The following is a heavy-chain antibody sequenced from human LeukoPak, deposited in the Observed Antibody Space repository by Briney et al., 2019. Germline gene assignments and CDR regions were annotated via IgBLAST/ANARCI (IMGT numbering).Heavy chain of an antibody. J-gene: IGHJ4*02. Sequence: SETLSLTCAVSGGSISSGSYYWSWIRQPAGKGLEWIGRIYTSGSTNYNPSLKSRVTISVDTSKNQFSLKLSSVTAADTAVYYCATTTIRLGYWGQGALVTVSS. CDR3: ATTTIRLGY. V-gene: IGHV4-61*02. CDR1: GGSISSGSYY. D-gene: IGHD4-17*01. CDR2: IYTSGST.